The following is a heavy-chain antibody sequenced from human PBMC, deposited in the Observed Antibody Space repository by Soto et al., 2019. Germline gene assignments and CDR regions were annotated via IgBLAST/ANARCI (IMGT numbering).Heavy chain of an antibody. CDR1: GFTFSSYG. J-gene: IGHJ4*02. CDR3: AKVDTIFGVVTYAVDY. V-gene: IGHV3-30*18. Sequence: QVQLVESGGGVVQPGRSLRLSCAASGFTFSSYGMHWVRQAPGKGLEWVAVISDDGSNKYYADSVKGRFTISRDNSKNTLYLQMNSLRAEDTAVYYCAKVDTIFGVVTYAVDYWGQGTLVTVSS. CDR2: ISDDGSNK. D-gene: IGHD3-3*01.